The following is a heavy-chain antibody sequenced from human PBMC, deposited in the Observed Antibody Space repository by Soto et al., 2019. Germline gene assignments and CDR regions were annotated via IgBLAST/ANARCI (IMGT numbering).Heavy chain of an antibody. CDR1: GGSLSGYY. J-gene: IGHJ4*02. CDR2: IKDGGRT. CDR3: ERGQEGVVATH. D-gene: IGHD5-12*01. Sequence: QVQLQQWGAGLLKPSETLSLNCAVNGGSLSGYYWSWIRQPPGKGLEWIGEIKDGGRTNNSPSLNRRAAISSDTSNNQFSLRLYSVTAADTGVYYCERGQEGVVATHWDQGTLVTVSS. V-gene: IGHV4-34*04.